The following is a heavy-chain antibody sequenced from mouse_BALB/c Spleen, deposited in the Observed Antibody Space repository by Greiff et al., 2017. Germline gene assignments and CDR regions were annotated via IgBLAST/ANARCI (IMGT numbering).Heavy chain of an antibody. J-gene: IGHJ4*01. CDR3: ARDYGGLRRDPYAMDY. V-gene: IGHV1S29*02. CDR2: IDPYYGGT. D-gene: IGHD2-4*01. Sequence: VQLKESGPELVKPGASVKISCKASGYTFTDYNMHWVKQSHGKSLEWIGNIDPYYGGTSYNQKFKGKATLTVDKSSSTAYMQLKSLTSEDSAVYYCARDYGGLRRDPYAMDYWGQGTSVTVSS. CDR1: GYTFTDYN.